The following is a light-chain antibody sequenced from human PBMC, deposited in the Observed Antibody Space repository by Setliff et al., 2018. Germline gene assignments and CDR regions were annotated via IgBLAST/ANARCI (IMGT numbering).Light chain of an antibody. J-gene: IGLJ1*01. Sequence: SYELTQPPSVPVAPGKTARITCGGNNIGGKSVNWYQQKPGQAPVLAIYYDSDRPSGIPERFFGSNSGNTATLTISRVEVGDEADYYCQVWDSGSEHYVFGTGTKVTVL. V-gene: IGLV3-21*04. CDR1: NIGGKS. CDR2: YDS. CDR3: QVWDSGSEHYV.